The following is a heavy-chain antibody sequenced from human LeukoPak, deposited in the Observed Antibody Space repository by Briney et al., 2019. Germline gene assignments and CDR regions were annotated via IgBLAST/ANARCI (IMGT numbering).Heavy chain of an antibody. J-gene: IGHJ3*02. CDR1: GGSVSSGSYY. CDR3: ARRFLSCSGGSCYYNAFDI. V-gene: IGHV4-61*01. Sequence: SETLSLTCTVSGGSVSSGSYYWSWIRQPPGKGLEWIGYIYYSGSTNYNPSLKSRVTISVDTSKNQFSLKLSSVTAADTAVYYCARRFLSCSGGSCYYNAFDIWGQGTMVTVSS. D-gene: IGHD2-15*01. CDR2: IYYSGST.